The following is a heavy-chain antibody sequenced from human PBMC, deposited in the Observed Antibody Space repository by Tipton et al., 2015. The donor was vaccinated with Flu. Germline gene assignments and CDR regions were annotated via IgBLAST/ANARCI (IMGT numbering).Heavy chain of an antibody. CDR3: ARRRVSGRALDY. D-gene: IGHD3-3*01. Sequence: TLSLTCAVYGGSFTDYYWTWIRQPPGKGLEWIGEINHSGSTNYNPSLKSRVTISVDMSGNQFSLQLSSVTAADTAVYFCARRRVSGRALDYWGQGTLVTVSS. CDR1: GGSFTDYY. V-gene: IGHV4-34*01. CDR2: INHSGST. J-gene: IGHJ4*02.